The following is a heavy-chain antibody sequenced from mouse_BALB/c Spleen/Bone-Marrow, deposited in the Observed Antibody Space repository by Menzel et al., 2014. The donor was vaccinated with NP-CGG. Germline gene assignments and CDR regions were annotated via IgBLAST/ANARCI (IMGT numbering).Heavy chain of an antibody. J-gene: IGHJ4*01. Sequence: EVMLVESGGGLVKPGGSLKPSCAASGFAFSSYDMSWVRQTPEKRLEWVAYISSGGGSTYYPDTVKGRFTISRDNAKNTPYLQMSSLKSEDTAMYYCARTTPYAMDYWGQGTSVTVSS. CDR1: GFAFSSYD. CDR2: ISSGGGST. D-gene: IGHD5-5*01. V-gene: IGHV5-12-1*01. CDR3: ARTTPYAMDY.